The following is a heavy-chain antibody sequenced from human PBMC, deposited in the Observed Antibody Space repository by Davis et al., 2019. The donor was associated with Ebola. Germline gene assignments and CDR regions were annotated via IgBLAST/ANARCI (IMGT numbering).Heavy chain of an antibody. V-gene: IGHV4-38-2*02. D-gene: IGHD6-13*01. CDR1: GGSISSGYY. J-gene: IGHJ5*02. Sequence: MPSETLSLTCTVSGGSISSGYYWGWIRQPPGKGLEWIGSIYHSGSTYYNPSLKSRVTVSVDTSKNQFSLKLSSVTAADTAVYYCARVEYSSSWYCNWFDPWGQGTLVTVSS. CDR2: IYHSGST. CDR3: ARVEYSSSWYCNWFDP.